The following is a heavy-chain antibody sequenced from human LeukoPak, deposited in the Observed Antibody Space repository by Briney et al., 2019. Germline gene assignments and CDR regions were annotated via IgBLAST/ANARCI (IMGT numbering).Heavy chain of an antibody. CDR2: INPSGGSK. J-gene: IGHJ4*02. CDR1: GYTFTSYY. Sequence: ASVKVSCKASGYTFTSYYMHWVRQAPGQGLEWMGIINPSGGSKSYAQKFQGRVTMTRDTSTSTVYMELSSLRSEDTAVYYCARANRYCSGGSCPQSDFDYWGQGTLVTVSS. V-gene: IGHV1-46*01. D-gene: IGHD2-15*01. CDR3: ARANRYCSGGSCPQSDFDY.